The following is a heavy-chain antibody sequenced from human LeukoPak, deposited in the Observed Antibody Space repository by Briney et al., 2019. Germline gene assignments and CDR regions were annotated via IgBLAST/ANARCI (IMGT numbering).Heavy chain of an antibody. Sequence: PGGSLRLSCAASGFTFSSYGWHWVRQAPGKGLEWVAVIWYDGSNKNYADSGKGRFTISRDNSKNTLYLQMNSLRAEDTAVYYCARDQGGYSGYFGILEGYSSGWYGSASPLPDYWGQGTLVTVSS. CDR3: ARDQGGYSGYFGILEGYSSGWYGSASPLPDY. CDR1: GFTFSSYG. D-gene: IGHD6-19*01. V-gene: IGHV3-33*08. J-gene: IGHJ4*02. CDR2: IWYDGSNK.